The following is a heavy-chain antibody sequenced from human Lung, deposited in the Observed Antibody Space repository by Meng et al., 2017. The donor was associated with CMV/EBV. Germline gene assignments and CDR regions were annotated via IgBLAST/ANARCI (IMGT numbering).Heavy chain of an antibody. CDR3: ARGGGSYSGDC. D-gene: IGHD1-26*01. Sequence: GGSLRLSCAASGFAFSTYAMTWVRQAPGKGLEWVSSISSSSSTIYYADSVKGRFTISRDNAKNSLYLQMNSLRAEDTAVYYCARGGGSYSGDCWGRGTLVTVSS. CDR1: GFAFSTYA. J-gene: IGHJ4*02. CDR2: ISSSSSTI. V-gene: IGHV3-48*04.